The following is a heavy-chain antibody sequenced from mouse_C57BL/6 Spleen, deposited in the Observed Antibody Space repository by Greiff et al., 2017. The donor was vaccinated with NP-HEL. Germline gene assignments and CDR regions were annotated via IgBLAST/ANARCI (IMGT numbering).Heavy chain of an antibody. J-gene: IGHJ2*01. CDR1: GYAFSSSW. V-gene: IGHV1-82*01. CDR3: ASQRGLREYFDY. CDR2: IYPGDGDT. Sequence: VQLQQSGPELVKPGASVKISCKASGYAFSSSWMNWVKQRPGKGLEWIGRIYPGDGDTNYNGKFKGKATLTADKSSSTAYMQLSSLTSEDSAVYFCASQRGLREYFDYWGQGTTLTVSS. D-gene: IGHD2-4*01.